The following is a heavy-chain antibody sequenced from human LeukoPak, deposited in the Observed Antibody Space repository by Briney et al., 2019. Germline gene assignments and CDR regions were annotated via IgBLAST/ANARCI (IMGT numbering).Heavy chain of an antibody. D-gene: IGHD3-22*01. J-gene: IGHJ4*02. CDR3: ARGRVKVDSTGRLPDY. V-gene: IGHV1-2*02. CDR2: INPNSGGT. Sequence: GASVKVSCKASGYTFTGYYMQWVRQAPGQGLEWMGWINPNSGGTNYAQKFQGRVTMTRDTSISTAYMELSRLRSDDTAVYYCARGRVKVDSTGRLPDYWGQGTLVTVSS. CDR1: GYTFTGYY.